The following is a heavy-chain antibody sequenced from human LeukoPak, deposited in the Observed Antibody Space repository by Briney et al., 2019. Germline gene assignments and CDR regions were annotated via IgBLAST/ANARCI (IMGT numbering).Heavy chain of an antibody. Sequence: ASVKVSCKASGYTFTSYYMHWVRQAPGQGLEWMGIINPSGGSTSYAQKFQGRVTMTRDMSTSTVYMELSSLRSEDTAVYYCARERGSGSYYQKAFDYWGQGTLVTVSS. CDR2: INPSGGST. D-gene: IGHD1-26*01. CDR3: ARERGSGSYYQKAFDY. J-gene: IGHJ4*02. CDR1: GYTFTSYY. V-gene: IGHV1-46*01.